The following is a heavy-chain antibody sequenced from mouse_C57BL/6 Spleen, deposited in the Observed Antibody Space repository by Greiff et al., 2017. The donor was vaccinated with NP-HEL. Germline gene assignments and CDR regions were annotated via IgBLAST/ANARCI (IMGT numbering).Heavy chain of an antibody. Sequence: VQLKESGPGLVKPSQSLSLTCSVTGYSITSGYYWNWIRQFPGNKLEWMGYISYDGSNNYNPSLKNRISITRDTSKNQFFLKLNSVTTEDTATYYCARNWEGYWYFDVWGTGTTVTVSS. CDR1: GYSITSGYY. CDR3: ARNWEGYWYFDV. J-gene: IGHJ1*03. D-gene: IGHD4-1*01. V-gene: IGHV3-6*01. CDR2: ISYDGSN.